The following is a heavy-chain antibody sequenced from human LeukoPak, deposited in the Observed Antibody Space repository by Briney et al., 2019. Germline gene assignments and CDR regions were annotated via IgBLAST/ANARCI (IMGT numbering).Heavy chain of an antibody. Sequence: PSETLSLTCTVSGGSISSSSYYWGWIRQPPGKGLEWIGSIYYSGSTYYNPSLKSRVTISVDTSKNQFSLKLSSVTAADTAVYYCARARGYSYGYGAFDIWGQGTMVTVSS. V-gene: IGHV4-39*07. CDR3: ARARGYSYGYGAFDI. CDR1: GGSISSSSYY. CDR2: IYYSGST. J-gene: IGHJ3*02. D-gene: IGHD5-18*01.